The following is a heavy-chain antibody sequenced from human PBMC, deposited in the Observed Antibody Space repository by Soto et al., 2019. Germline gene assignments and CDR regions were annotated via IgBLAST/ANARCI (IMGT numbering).Heavy chain of an antibody. CDR3: ARHYGDYVGWFDP. Sequence: GGSLRLSCAASGFTFSSYGMHWVRQAPGKGLEWVAVIWYDGSNKYYADSVKGRFTISRDNSKNTLYLQMNSLRAEDTAVYYCARHYGDYVGWFDPWGQGTLVTVSS. J-gene: IGHJ5*02. CDR2: IWYDGSNK. V-gene: IGHV3-33*01. D-gene: IGHD4-17*01. CDR1: GFTFSSYG.